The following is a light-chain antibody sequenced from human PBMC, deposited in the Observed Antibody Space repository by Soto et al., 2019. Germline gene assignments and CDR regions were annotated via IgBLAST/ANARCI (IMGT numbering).Light chain of an antibody. CDR1: QSISTY. V-gene: IGKV1-39*01. Sequence: DIRMTQSPSSLSASVGDRVTITCRASQSISTYLNWHQQKPGKAPKLLIYGASSLQSGVPSRFSGSGSGTDFTLTISSLQPEDLATYYCQQSSATPITFGQGTRLEIK. CDR2: GAS. J-gene: IGKJ5*01. CDR3: QQSSATPIT.